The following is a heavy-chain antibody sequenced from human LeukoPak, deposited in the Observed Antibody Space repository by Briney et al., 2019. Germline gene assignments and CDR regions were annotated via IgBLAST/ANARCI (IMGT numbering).Heavy chain of an antibody. Sequence: PGGSLRLSCAAYGFTFSSYSMNWVRQAPGKGLEWVSYISSSSSTIYYADSVKGRFTISRDNAKNSLYLQMNSLRAEDTAVYYCARDEPEDYWGQGTLVTVSS. J-gene: IGHJ4*02. CDR1: GFTFSSYS. V-gene: IGHV3-48*01. CDR2: ISSSSSTI. CDR3: ARDEPEDY.